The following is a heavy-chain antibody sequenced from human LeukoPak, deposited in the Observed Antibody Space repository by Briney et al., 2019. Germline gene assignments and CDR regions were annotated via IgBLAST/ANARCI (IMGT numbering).Heavy chain of an antibody. CDR2: INHSGST. CDR1: GGSFSGYY. Sequence: SETLSLTCAVYGGSFSGYYWSWIRQPPGKGLEWIGEINHSGSTNYNPSLKSRVTISVDTSKSQFSLKLSSVTAADTAVYYCARALLGASLDYFDYWGQGTLVTVSS. J-gene: IGHJ4*02. V-gene: IGHV4-34*01. D-gene: IGHD3-10*01. CDR3: ARALLGASLDYFDY.